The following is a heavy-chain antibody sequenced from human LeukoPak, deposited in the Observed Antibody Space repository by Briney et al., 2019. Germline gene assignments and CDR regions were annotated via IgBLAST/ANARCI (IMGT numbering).Heavy chain of an antibody. J-gene: IGHJ1*01. CDR3: ARGFLSRWLQMSYYFQH. Sequence: ASVKVSCKASGYTFTSYDINWVRQATGQGLEWMGWMNPNSGNTGYAHKFQGRVTMARKTSISKAYMELSSLRSEDTAVYYCARGFLSRWLQMSYYFQHWGQGTLVTVSS. CDR2: MNPNSGNT. D-gene: IGHD5-24*01. V-gene: IGHV1-8*02. CDR1: GYTFTSYD.